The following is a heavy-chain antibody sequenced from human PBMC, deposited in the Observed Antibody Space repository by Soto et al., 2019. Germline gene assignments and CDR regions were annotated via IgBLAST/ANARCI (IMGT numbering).Heavy chain of an antibody. V-gene: IGHV3-23*01. Sequence: GGSLRLSCAASGFTFSSYAMSWVRQAPGKGLEWVSAISGSGGSTYYADSVKGRFTISRDNSKNTLYLQMNSLRAEDTAVYYCEKDPLNTGYSSGWYPYYFDYWGKGTLVTVSS. D-gene: IGHD6-19*01. CDR3: EKDPLNTGYSSGWYPYYFDY. CDR2: ISGSGGST. J-gene: IGHJ4*02. CDR1: GFTFSSYA.